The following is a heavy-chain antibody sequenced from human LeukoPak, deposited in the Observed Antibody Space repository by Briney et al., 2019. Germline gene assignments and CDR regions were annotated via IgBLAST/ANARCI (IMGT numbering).Heavy chain of an antibody. CDR3: ATIRGQYCSGGSCYGPDY. J-gene: IGHJ4*02. CDR1: GFTFSSYA. D-gene: IGHD2-15*01. V-gene: IGHV3-23*01. Sequence: GRSLRLSCAASGFTFSSYAMSWVRQAPGKGLEWVPGISAGGGSTYYADSVKGRFTISRDSSKNILYLQMNSLRAEDTAVYYCATIRGQYCSGGSCYGPDYWGQGTLVTVSS. CDR2: ISAGGGST.